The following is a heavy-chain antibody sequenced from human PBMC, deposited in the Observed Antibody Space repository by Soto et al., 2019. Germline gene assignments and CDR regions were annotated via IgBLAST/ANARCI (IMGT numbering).Heavy chain of an antibody. J-gene: IGHJ4*02. CDR3: AKDRPGGTSGYVFES. D-gene: IGHD5-12*01. CDR2: VSASGLNT. V-gene: IGHV3-23*01. Sequence: EVQLLESGGMLVQPGGSLTLSCAASGFTFSTYAMAWVRQAPGKGRGWVSGVSASGLNTDYADPVKGRFDISRDNAKNAVSRQMNGLRAEDTALYYWAKDRPGGTSGYVFESWGQGTPVTVSS. CDR1: GFTFSTYA.